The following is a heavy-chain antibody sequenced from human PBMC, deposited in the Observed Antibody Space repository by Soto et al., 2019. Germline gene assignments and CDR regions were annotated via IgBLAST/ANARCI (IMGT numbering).Heavy chain of an antibody. Sequence: QITLKESGPTLVKPTQSLTLTCTFSGFSLSTSGVGVGWIRQPPGKALEWLALIYWDNDKRHSPSLKSRLTNTKGTSKNQVGLTVTNMDPVDTATYYCSHFTTLYGLDVWGQGTTVTVSS. CDR3: SHFTTLYGLDV. J-gene: IGHJ6*02. D-gene: IGHD3-3*01. CDR2: IYWDNDK. CDR1: GFSLSTSGVG. V-gene: IGHV2-5*02.